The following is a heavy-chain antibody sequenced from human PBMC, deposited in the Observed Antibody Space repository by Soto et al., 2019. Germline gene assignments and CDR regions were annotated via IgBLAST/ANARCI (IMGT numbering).Heavy chain of an antibody. J-gene: IGHJ4*02. V-gene: IGHV1-8*01. CDR3: ARRRCSASSCYFDY. D-gene: IGHD2-15*01. Sequence: ASVKVSCKASGYIFTSYDVSWVRQATGQGLEWMGWMNPNTGNTGFAQKFQGRVTMTRNPSLSTAYMELSSLRSEDTAVYYCARRRCSASSCYFDYWGQGTLVTVSS. CDR1: GYIFTSYD. CDR2: MNPNTGNT.